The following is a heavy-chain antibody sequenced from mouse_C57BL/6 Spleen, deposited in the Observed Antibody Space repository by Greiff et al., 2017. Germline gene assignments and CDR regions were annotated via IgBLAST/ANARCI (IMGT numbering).Heavy chain of an antibody. CDR1: GFNIKDYY. J-gene: IGHJ1*03. CDR3: ARPYYGNYVGYFDV. D-gene: IGHD2-10*01. Sequence: VQLQQSGAELVKPGASVKLSCTASGFNIKDYYMHWVKQRTEQGLEWIGRIDPEDGEPNYAPKVPGKATITADTSSNTAYLQLSSLTSEDTAVYYCARPYYGNYVGYFDVGGTGTTVTVSS. CDR2: IDPEDGEP. V-gene: IGHV14-2*01.